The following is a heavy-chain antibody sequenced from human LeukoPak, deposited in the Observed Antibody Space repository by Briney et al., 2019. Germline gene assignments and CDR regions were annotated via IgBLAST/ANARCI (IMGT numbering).Heavy chain of an antibody. Sequence: SETLSLTCTVSGGSISSYYWGWIRQPAGKGLEWIGRIYTSGSTNYNPSLKSRVTMSVDTSKNQFSLKLSSVTAADTAVYYCARDWGSGSYSNYYYYGMDVWGQGTTVTVSS. CDR1: GGSISSYY. V-gene: IGHV4-4*07. D-gene: IGHD3-10*01. CDR3: ARDWGSGSYSNYYYYGMDV. J-gene: IGHJ6*02. CDR2: IYTSGST.